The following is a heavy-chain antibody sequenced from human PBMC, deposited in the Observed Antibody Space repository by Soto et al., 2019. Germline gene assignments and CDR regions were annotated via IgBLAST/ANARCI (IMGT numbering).Heavy chain of an antibody. CDR3: ASPHPPKYIWNRPYYYYGMDV. CDR1: GGTFSSYA. J-gene: IGHJ6*02. V-gene: IGHV1-69*06. CDR2: IIPIFGTA. D-gene: IGHD1-20*01. Sequence: QVQLVQSGAEVKKPGSSVKVSCKASGGTFSSYAISWVRQAPGQGLEWMGGIIPIFGTANYAQKFQGRVTSTADKSTSTAYMELSSLRSEDTAVYYCASPHPPKYIWNRPYYYYGMDVWGQGTTVTVSS.